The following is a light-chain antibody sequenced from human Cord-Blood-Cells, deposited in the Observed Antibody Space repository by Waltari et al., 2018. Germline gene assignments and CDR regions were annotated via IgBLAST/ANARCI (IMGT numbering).Light chain of an antibody. CDR2: YQADSDK. J-gene: IGLJ3*02. Sequence: QAVLPQPASLSASPGASASLTCTLRSGFNVGTYRTYWYQQKPGSPPHYLLRYQADSDKQQGSGVPSRFSGSKDASANAGILLISGLQSEDEADYYCMIWHSSAWVFGGGTKLTVL. V-gene: IGLV5-45*01. CDR3: MIWHSSAWV. CDR1: SGFNVGTYR.